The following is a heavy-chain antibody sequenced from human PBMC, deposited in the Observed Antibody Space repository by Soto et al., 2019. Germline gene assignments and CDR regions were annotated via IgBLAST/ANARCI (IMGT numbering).Heavy chain of an antibody. V-gene: IGHV1-18*01. CDR3: ARDLLAGTRYYYGMDV. J-gene: IGHJ6*02. Sequence: QVQLVQSGAEVKKPGASVKVSCKASGYTFTSYGISWVRQAPGQGLEWMGWISAYNGNTNYAQKLQDRVTMTTDTSTSTAYMELRSLRSDDTAVYYCARDLLAGTRYYYGMDVWGQGTTVTVSS. CDR2: ISAYNGNT. D-gene: IGHD6-13*01. CDR1: GYTFTSYG.